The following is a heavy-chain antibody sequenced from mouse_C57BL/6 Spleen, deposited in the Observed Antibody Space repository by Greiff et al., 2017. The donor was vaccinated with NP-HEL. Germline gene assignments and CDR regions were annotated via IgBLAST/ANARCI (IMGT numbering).Heavy chain of an antibody. D-gene: IGHD2-5*01. Sequence: VQLQQPGAELVKPGASVKLSCKASGYTFTSYWMQWVKQRPGQGLEWIGEIDPSDSYTNYNQKFKGKATLTVDPSSSTAYMQLSSLTSEDSAVYYCATAYYSNYIWYFDVWGTGTTVTVSS. CDR1: GYTFTSYW. V-gene: IGHV1-50*01. CDR2: IDPSDSYT. J-gene: IGHJ1*03. CDR3: ATAYYSNYIWYFDV.